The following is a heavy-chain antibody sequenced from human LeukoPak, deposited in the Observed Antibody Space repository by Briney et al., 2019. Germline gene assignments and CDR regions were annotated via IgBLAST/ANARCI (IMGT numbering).Heavy chain of an antibody. CDR1: GASISSSTYY. V-gene: IGHV4-39*07. J-gene: IGHJ6*03. CDR2: MYYSGST. D-gene: IGHD2-15*01. CDR3: ARGYCSGGSCYSSYYYSYMDV. Sequence: SETLSLTCTVSGASISSSTYYWGWIRQPPGKGLEWIGNMYYSGSTYYNPSLRSRVTISVDTSKNHFSLRLTSVTAADTAVYYCARGYCSGGSCYSSYYYSYMDVWGKGTTVTVSS.